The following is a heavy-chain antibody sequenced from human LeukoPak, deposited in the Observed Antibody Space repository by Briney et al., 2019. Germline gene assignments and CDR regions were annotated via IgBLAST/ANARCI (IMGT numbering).Heavy chain of an antibody. Sequence: SETLSLTCAVYGGSFSGYYWSWIRQPPGKGLEWIGEINHSGSTNYNPSLKSRVTISVDTSKNQFSPKLSSVTAADTAVYYCASSTAGPFDYWGQGTLVTVSS. V-gene: IGHV4-34*01. CDR3: ASSTAGPFDY. CDR2: INHSGST. CDR1: GGSFSGYY. J-gene: IGHJ4*02. D-gene: IGHD5-18*01.